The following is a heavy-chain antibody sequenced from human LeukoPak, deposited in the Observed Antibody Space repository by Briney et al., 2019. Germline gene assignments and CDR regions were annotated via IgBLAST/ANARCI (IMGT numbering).Heavy chain of an antibody. V-gene: IGHV3-15*01. Sequence: GGSLRLSCAASGFTFSNAWMSWVRQAPGKGLEWVGRIKSKTDGGTTDYAAPVKGRFTISRDDSKNTLYLQMNSLKTEDTAVYYCTTDTQYDFWSGYYSGFDYWGQGTLVTVSS. J-gene: IGHJ4*02. D-gene: IGHD3-3*01. CDR1: GFTFSNAW. CDR2: IKSKTDGGTT. CDR3: TTDTQYDFWSGYYSGFDY.